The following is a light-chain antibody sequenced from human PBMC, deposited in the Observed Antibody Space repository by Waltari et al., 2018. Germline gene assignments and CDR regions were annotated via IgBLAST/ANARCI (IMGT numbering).Light chain of an antibody. CDR2: EDD. CDR3: QSYDGGIWV. J-gene: IGLJ3*02. CDR1: RGNIGRTD. Sequence: FMLTQPHSVSESPGKTVTISWTRNRGNIGRTDVHCYHHRPGVAPTIVIFEDDQRPSGVPDRFSGSIDSASNSASLTLSGLEIEDEGDYYCQSYDGGIWVFGGGTRLTVL. V-gene: IGLV6-57*04.